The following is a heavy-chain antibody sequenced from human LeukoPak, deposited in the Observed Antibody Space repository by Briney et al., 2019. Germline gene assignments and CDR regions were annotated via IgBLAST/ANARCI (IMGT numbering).Heavy chain of an antibody. D-gene: IGHD1-20*01. Sequence: ASVKVSCKASGYTFTSYAMHWVRQAPGQRLEWMGWINAGNGNTKYSQKFQGRVTITRDTSASTAYMELSSLRSEDTAVYCCARVRGSITGSSEDAFDIWGQGTMVTVSS. V-gene: IGHV1-3*01. CDR1: GYTFTSYA. J-gene: IGHJ3*02. CDR2: INAGNGNT. CDR3: ARVRGSITGSSEDAFDI.